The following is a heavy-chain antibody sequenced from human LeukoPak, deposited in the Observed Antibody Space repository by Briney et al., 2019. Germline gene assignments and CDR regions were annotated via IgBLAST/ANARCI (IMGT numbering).Heavy chain of an antibody. Sequence: SETLSLTCAVYGGSFSDYYWSWIRQPPGKGLEWIGEINHSGSTNYNPSLKSRVTISVDTSKNQFSLKLSSVTAADTAVYYCASGQVRYPSWGQGTLVTVSP. CDR1: GGSFSDYY. V-gene: IGHV4-34*01. CDR3: ASGQVRYPS. D-gene: IGHD2-2*02. CDR2: INHSGST. J-gene: IGHJ5*02.